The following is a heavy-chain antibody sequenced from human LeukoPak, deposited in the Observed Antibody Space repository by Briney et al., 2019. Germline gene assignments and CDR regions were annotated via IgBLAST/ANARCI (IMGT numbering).Heavy chain of an antibody. CDR3: ARLSGMDV. CDR2: INPNSGGT. J-gene: IGHJ6*02. Sequence: GASVKVSCKACGYTFTGYYMHGVRQAPGQGLEWMGWINPNSGGTNYAQKFQGRVTMTRDTSISTAYMELSRMRSDDPAVYCYARLSGMDVWGQGTTVTVSS. V-gene: IGHV1-2*02. CDR1: GYTFTGYY.